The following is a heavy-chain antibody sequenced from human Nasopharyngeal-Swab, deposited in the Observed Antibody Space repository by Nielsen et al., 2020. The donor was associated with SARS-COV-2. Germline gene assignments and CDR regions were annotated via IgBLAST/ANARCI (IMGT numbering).Heavy chain of an antibody. V-gene: IGHV3-21*01. Sequence: GGSLRLSCAAPGFTFSSYSMNWVRQAPGKGLEWVSSISSSSSYIYYADSVKGRFTISRDNAKNSLYLQMNSLRAEDTAVYYCARDHRTPGGDYYYYGMDVWGQGTTVTVSS. CDR1: GFTFSSYS. J-gene: IGHJ6*02. CDR3: ARDHRTPGGDYYYYGMDV. D-gene: IGHD3-16*01. CDR2: ISSSSSYI.